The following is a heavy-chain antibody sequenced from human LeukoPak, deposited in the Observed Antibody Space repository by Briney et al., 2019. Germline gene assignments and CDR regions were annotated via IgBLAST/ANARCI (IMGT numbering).Heavy chain of an antibody. CDR2: IRYDGSNK. D-gene: IGHD6-19*01. CDR1: GFTFSSYA. Sequence: GGSLRLSCAASGFTFSSYAMHWVRQAPGKVLEWVAFIRYDGSNKYYADSVKGRFTISRDNSKNTLYLQMNSLRAEDTAVYYCAKRGSSGWLYYFDYWGQGTLVTVSS. V-gene: IGHV3-30*02. J-gene: IGHJ4*02. CDR3: AKRGSSGWLYYFDY.